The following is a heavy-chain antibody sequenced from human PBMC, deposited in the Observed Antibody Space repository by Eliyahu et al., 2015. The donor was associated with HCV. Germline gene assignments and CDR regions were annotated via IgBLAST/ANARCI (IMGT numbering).Heavy chain of an antibody. D-gene: IGHD3-16*02. V-gene: IGHV3-33*01. CDR2: IWYDGSNK. J-gene: IGHJ4*02. Sequence: QPGRSLRLSCAASGFTFSSYGMHWVRQAPGKGLEWVAVIWYDGSNKYYADSVKGRFTISRDNSKNTLYLQMNSLRAEDTAVYYCARVTGYDYVWGSYRYLDYWGQGTLVTVSS. CDR1: GFTFSSYG. CDR3: ARVTGYDYVWGSYRYLDY.